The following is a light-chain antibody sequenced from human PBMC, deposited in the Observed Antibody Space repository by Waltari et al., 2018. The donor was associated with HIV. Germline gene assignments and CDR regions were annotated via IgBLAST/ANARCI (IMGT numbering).Light chain of an antibody. J-gene: IGKJ3*01. CDR1: QGIRNS. V-gene: IGKV1-9*01. Sequence: DIQLTQSPSFLSASVGGRVTFTCRASQGIRNSLAWYQQRPGKAPNLLIYAASTLHSGVPSRFSGSGSGTDFTLTISSLQPEDFATYYCQQFKTYPLTFGPGTKVDVK. CDR3: QQFKTYPLT. CDR2: AAS.